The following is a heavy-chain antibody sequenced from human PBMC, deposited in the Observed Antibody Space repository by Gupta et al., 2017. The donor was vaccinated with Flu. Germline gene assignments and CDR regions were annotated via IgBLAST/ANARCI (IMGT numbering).Heavy chain of an antibody. D-gene: IGHD4-17*01. J-gene: IGHJ6*02. CDR1: GFTFSSYG. CDR2: IWYDGSNK. Sequence: QVQLVESGGGVVQPGRSLRLSCAASGFTFSSYGMHSVRQAPGKGLEWVAVIWYDGSNKYYADSVKGRFTISRDNSKNTLYLQMNSLRAEDTAVYYCARPDYGDHYYGMDVWGQGTTVTVSS. CDR3: ARPDYGDHYYGMDV. V-gene: IGHV3-33*01.